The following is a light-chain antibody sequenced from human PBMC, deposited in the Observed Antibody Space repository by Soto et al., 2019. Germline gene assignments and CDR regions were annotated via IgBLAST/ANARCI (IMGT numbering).Light chain of an antibody. Sequence: EIVLTQSPGTLSLSPGERVTLSCRASQSVTTRLAWYLHKPGQAPRLLMSGASSRASGVPVRFSGSGSGTDFTLTISRLEPEDFALYYCQQYGGSPITFGLGTDWR. V-gene: IGKV3-20*01. J-gene: IGKJ5*01. CDR1: QSVTTR. CDR2: GAS. CDR3: QQYGGSPIT.